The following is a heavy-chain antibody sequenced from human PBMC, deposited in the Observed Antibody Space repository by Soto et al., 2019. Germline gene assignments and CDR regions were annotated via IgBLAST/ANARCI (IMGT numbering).Heavy chain of an antibody. CDR2: IDPSDSYT. D-gene: IGHD2-15*01. J-gene: IGHJ6*02. CDR1: GYSFTSYW. Sequence: PGESLKISCKGSGYSFTSYWISWVRQMPGKGLEWMGRIDPSDSYTNYSPSFQGHATISADKSISTAYLQWSSLKASDTAMYYCARHLVVVVAATPADSYYYYGMDVWGQGTTVTVSS. CDR3: ARHLVVVVAATPADSYYYYGMDV. V-gene: IGHV5-10-1*01.